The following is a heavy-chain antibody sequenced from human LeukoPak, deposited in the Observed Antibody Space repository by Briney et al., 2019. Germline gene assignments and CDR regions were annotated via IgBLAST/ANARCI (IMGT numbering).Heavy chain of an antibody. Sequence: SETLSLTCAVYGGSLSGSYWSWIRQPPGKGLEWIGEINHSGSTNYNPSLKSRVTISVDTSKNQFSLKLSSVTAADTAVYYCASLSRLGIGWYFDLWGRGTLVTVSS. CDR3: ASLSRLGIGWYFDL. V-gene: IGHV4-34*01. CDR1: GGSLSGSY. J-gene: IGHJ2*01. CDR2: INHSGST. D-gene: IGHD7-27*01.